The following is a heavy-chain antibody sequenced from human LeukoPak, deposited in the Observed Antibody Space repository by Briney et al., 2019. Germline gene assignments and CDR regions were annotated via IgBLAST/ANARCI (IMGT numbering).Heavy chain of an antibody. Sequence: GGSLRLSCAASGFTFDDYAMHWVRQAPGKGLEWVSLISGDGGSTYYADSVKGRFTISRHNSKNTLYLQMNSLRAEDTAVYYCARLYYYDSSGYYYNWFDPWGQGTLVTVSS. CDR2: ISGDGGST. V-gene: IGHV3-43*02. J-gene: IGHJ5*02. CDR1: GFTFDDYA. CDR3: ARLYYYDSSGYYYNWFDP. D-gene: IGHD3-22*01.